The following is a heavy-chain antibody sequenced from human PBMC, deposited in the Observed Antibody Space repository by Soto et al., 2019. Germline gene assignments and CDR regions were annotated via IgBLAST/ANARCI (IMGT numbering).Heavy chain of an antibody. V-gene: IGHV1-69*02. J-gene: IGHJ6*02. Sequence: ASVKVSCKASGGTFSSYTISWVRQAPGQGLEWMGRIIPILGIANYAQKFQGRVTITADKSTSTAYMELRSLRSDDTAVYYCARGGDIVVVPAAMAYYYYGMDVWGQGTTVTVSS. D-gene: IGHD2-2*01. CDR1: GGTFSSYT. CDR2: IIPILGIA. CDR3: ARGGDIVVVPAAMAYYYYGMDV.